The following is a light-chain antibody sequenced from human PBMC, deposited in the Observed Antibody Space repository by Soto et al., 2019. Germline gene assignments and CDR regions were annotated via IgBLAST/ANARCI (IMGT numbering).Light chain of an antibody. Sequence: EIVLTQSPATLSLSPGERATLSCRASQSVSTYLAWYQQKPGQAPRLLIYDASKRATGILARFSGSGSGTDFTLTITSLEPEDFGVYYCQQRSNWPPTWTFGQGTKVDIK. V-gene: IGKV3-11*01. CDR1: QSVSTY. CDR2: DAS. CDR3: QQRSNWPPTWT. J-gene: IGKJ1*01.